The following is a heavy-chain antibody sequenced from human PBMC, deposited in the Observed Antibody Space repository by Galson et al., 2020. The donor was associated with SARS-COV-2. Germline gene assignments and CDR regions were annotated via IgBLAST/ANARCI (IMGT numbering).Heavy chain of an antibody. J-gene: IGHJ6*02. CDR3: ARRQVETHLASNSYEYGLDV. CDR2: IDPTDSYT. V-gene: IGHV5-10-1*01. D-gene: IGHD3-22*01. CDR1: GYSFRSHL. Sequence: GESLKISCKGSGYSFRSHLITWVRQVPGKGLEWMGRIDPTDSYTYYGPSFQGHVIISVDKSIDTAYLQWSSLRASDSAMYFCARRQVETHLASNSYEYGLDVWGQGTMVTVSS.